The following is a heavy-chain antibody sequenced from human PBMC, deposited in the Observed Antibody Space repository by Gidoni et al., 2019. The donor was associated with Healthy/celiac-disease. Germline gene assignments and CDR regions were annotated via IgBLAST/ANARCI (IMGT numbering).Heavy chain of an antibody. J-gene: IGHJ5*02. V-gene: IGHV1-18*01. CDR2: ISAYNGNT. CDR3: ARDGGSLLWFGRLNWFDP. Sequence: QLQLVQSGAEVTKPGASVKVSCKASGYTFTSSGISWVRQAPGQGLEWMGWISAYNGNTNYAQKLQGRVTMTTDTSTSTAYMELRSLRSDDTAVYYCARDGGSLLWFGRLNWFDPWGQGTLVTVSS. D-gene: IGHD3-10*01. CDR1: GYTFTSSG.